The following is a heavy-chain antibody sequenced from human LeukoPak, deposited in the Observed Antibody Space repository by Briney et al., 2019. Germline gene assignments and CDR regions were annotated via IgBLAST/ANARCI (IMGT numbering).Heavy chain of an antibody. CDR3: ARDMSVAGTVCFDY. V-gene: IGHV3-21*01. J-gene: IGHJ4*02. D-gene: IGHD6-19*01. Sequence: PGGSLRLSCTVFGFTFSRHSMNWVRQAPGKGLEWVSAISRSGSRYIYYADSVKGRFTISRDNAKNTLYLQMDSLRAEDTAMYYCARDMSVAGTVCFDYWGQGTLVTVSS. CDR1: GFTFSRHS. CDR2: ISRSGSRYI.